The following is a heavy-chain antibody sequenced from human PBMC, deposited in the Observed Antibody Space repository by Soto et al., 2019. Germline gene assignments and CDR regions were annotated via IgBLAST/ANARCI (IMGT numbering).Heavy chain of an antibody. J-gene: IGHJ6*02. Sequence: SETLSLTCTVSGGSIRNVYWSWIRQSPGKRLEWIGFIFHSGNAKYNPSLKSRVTISVDTSKNQFSLRLSSVTAADTAVYYCASASDGFGESLYYRLDVWGQGTTVTVS. V-gene: IGHV4-59*01. CDR1: GGSIRNVY. CDR2: IFHSGNA. D-gene: IGHD3-10*01. CDR3: ASASDGFGESLYYRLDV.